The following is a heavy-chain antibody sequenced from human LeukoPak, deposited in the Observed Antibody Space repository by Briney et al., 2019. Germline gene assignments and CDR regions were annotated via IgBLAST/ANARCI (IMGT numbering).Heavy chain of an antibody. CDR2: IYTSGST. CDR1: GGSISSYY. D-gene: IGHD6-19*01. V-gene: IGHV4-4*07. Sequence: PSETPSLTCTVSGGSISSYYWSWIRQPAGKGLEWIGRIYTSGSTNYNPSLKSRVTISVDKSKNQFSLKLSSVTAADTAVYYCARDRQWLVDYWGQGTLVTVSS. CDR3: ARDRQWLVDY. J-gene: IGHJ4*02.